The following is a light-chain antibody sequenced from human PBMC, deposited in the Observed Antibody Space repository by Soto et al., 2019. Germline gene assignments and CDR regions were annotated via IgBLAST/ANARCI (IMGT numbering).Light chain of an antibody. V-gene: IGLV2-23*01. Sequence: QSALTQPASVSGSPGQSITISCTGTRNDVGSYNLVSWYQQHPATAPKLMIFEASKRPSGVSNRFSGYKSGNTASLTISGLQDEDEADYYCCSYAGSSTFVFGTGTKLTVL. CDR2: EAS. CDR3: CSYAGSSTFV. CDR1: RNDVGSYNL. J-gene: IGLJ1*01.